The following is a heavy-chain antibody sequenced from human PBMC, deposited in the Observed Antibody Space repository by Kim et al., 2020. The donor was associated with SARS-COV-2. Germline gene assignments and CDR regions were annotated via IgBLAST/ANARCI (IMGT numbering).Heavy chain of an antibody. CDR3: AKRSGCFLVGGEYFAV. CDR1: GFTMNSYG. D-gene: IGHD3-10*01. Sequence: GGSLRLSCSASGFTMNSYGLHWVRQAPGKGLEWVAGISYDGSTRHYADLLTGRFTISKDTSKNTVYLQMNSLTPEDTAIYYCAKRSGCFLVGGEYFAVWGQGTRVTVSS. CDR2: ISYDGSTR. J-gene: IGHJ4*02. V-gene: IGHV3-30*18.